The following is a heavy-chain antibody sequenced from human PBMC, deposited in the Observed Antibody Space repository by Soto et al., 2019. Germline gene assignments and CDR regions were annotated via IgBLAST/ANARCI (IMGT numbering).Heavy chain of an antibody. V-gene: IGHV2-70*01. CDR1: GFSLGTSGMC. D-gene: IGHD6-19*01. J-gene: IGHJ6*02. Sequence: SGPTLVNPTQTLTLTCTFSGFSLGTSGMCVSLIGQPPGKALEWLALIDWDDDKYYSTSLKTRLTISKDTSKNQVVLTMTNMDPVDTATYCCARIPLGYSSGWYRGRRYYYGMDVWGQGTTVTVYS. CDR2: IDWDDDK. CDR3: ARIPLGYSSGWYRGRRYYYGMDV.